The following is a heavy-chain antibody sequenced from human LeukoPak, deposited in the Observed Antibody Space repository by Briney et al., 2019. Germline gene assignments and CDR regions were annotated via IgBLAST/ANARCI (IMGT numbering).Heavy chain of an antibody. Sequence: GGSLRLSCAASGFTFSNYYMDWVRQAPGKGLEWVGRAKNKADSYTIEYAASVRGRFTISRDDSKNSLYLQMNSLKTEDTVVYYCVKDSSFWTFDYWGQGTLVTVSS. CDR3: VKDSSFWTFDY. D-gene: IGHD6-6*01. V-gene: IGHV3-72*01. J-gene: IGHJ4*02. CDR1: GFTFSNYY. CDR2: AKNKADSYTI.